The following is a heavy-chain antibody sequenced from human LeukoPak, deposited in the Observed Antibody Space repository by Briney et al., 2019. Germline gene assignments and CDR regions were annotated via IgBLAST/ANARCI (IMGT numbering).Heavy chain of an antibody. J-gene: IGHJ6*02. D-gene: IGHD2-21*01. CDR2: IYYSGST. Sequence: SETLSLTCTVSGGSISSYYWSWIRQPPGKGLEWIGYIYYSGSTNYNPSLKSRVTISVDTSKNQFSLKLSSVTAADTAVYYCAREHIEGMDVWGQGTTVTVPS. V-gene: IGHV4-59*01. CDR3: AREHIEGMDV. CDR1: GGSISSYY.